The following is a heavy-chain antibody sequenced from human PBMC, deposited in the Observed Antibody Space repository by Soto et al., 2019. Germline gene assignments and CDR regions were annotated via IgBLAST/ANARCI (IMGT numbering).Heavy chain of an antibody. Sequence: PSETLSLTCTVSGGSISSGDYYWSWIRQPPGKGLEWIGYIYSSGSTYYNPSLKSRVTISVDTSKNQFSLRLSSVTAADTAVYYCARDDSFNSSPYYYYYGMDVWGQGTTVTVSS. CDR2: IYSSGST. CDR1: GGSISSGDYY. J-gene: IGHJ6*02. V-gene: IGHV4-30-4*01. D-gene: IGHD6-13*01. CDR3: ARDDSFNSSPYYYYYGMDV.